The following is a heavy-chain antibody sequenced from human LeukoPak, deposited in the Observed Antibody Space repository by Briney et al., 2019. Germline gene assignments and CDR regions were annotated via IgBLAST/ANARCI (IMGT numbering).Heavy chain of an antibody. CDR3: ARIACTGGNCKPYYYYGLDV. D-gene: IGHD2-8*02. J-gene: IGHJ6*02. V-gene: IGHV3-33*08. CDR2: IWYDGSIK. CDR1: GFTFSRYG. Sequence: GGSLRLSCAASGFTFSRYGMHWVHQAPGKGLEWVAVIWYDGSIKYYADSVKGRFTFSRDNSKSTLYLQMNSLRAEDTAVYYCARIACTGGNCKPYYYYGLDVWGQGTTVTVSS.